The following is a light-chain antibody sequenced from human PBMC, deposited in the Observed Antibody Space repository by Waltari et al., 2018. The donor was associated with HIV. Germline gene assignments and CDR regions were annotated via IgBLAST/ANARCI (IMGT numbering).Light chain of an antibody. CDR3: QQSYSFPPT. V-gene: IGKV1-39*01. Sequence: DIQMTQSPSSLSAFVGDRVPITCRASQTFSNYLNWFQQKPGQAPKPLIHAASSLERGVPSRFRGSGSGTEFTLTISGLQPEDSATYYCQQSYSFPPTFGQGTRLEIK. CDR1: QTFSNY. J-gene: IGKJ2*01. CDR2: AAS.